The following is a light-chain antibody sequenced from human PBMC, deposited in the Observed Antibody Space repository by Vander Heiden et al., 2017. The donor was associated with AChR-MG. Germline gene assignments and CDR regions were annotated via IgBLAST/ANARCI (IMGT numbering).Light chain of an antibody. Sequence: DIVMNQPPDSLAVSLGERATINCKSSQSVLYSSNNKNYLAWYQQKPGQPPKLLIYWASTRESGVPDRFSGSGYGTDFTLTISSLQAEDVAVYYCQQYYSTPYTFGQGTKLEIK. CDR3: QQYYSTPYT. CDR1: QSVLYSSNNKNY. CDR2: WAS. J-gene: IGKJ2*01. V-gene: IGKV4-1*01.